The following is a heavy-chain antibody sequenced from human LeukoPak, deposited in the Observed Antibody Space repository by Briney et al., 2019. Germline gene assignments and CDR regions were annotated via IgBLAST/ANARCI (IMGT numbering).Heavy chain of an antibody. D-gene: IGHD3-9*01. CDR2: INHSGST. CDR3: ARVAPHNDILTGNYNSSYFDY. CDR1: GWSFSGYY. J-gene: IGHJ4*02. Sequence: AETLSLTCAVYGWSFSGYYWSWVRQPPGKGLEWIGEINHSGSTNYNPSLKSRDSISVDTSKNQFSLKRSSVTAADTAVYYCARVAPHNDILTGNYNSSYFDYWGQGTLVTVSS. V-gene: IGHV4-34*01.